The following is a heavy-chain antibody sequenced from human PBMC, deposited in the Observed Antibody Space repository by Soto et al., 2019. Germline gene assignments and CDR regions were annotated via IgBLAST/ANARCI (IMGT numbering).Heavy chain of an antibody. D-gene: IGHD1-26*01. Sequence: SETLSLTCAVSGGSISSSNWWSWVRQPPGKGLEWIGEIYHSGSTNYNPSLKSRVTISVDKSKNQFSLKLSSVTAADTAVYYCARVVGWELRMLDYWGQGTLVTVSS. J-gene: IGHJ4*02. CDR1: GGSISSSNW. CDR3: ARVVGWELRMLDY. V-gene: IGHV4-4*02. CDR2: IYHSGST.